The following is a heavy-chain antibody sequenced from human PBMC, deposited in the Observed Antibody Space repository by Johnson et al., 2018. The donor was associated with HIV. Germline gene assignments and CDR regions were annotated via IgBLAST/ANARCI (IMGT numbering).Heavy chain of an antibody. CDR1: GFTFSNYG. Sequence: QVQLVESGGGVVQPGGSLRLSCAASGFTFSNYGMHWVRQAPGKGLEWVAFIRYDGDITSYVDSVKGRFTISRDNSKNTLYLQMNSLRTEDTAMYYCAKGHSSGYPKDAFDIWGRGTIVTVSS. J-gene: IGHJ3*02. CDR2: IRYDGDIT. CDR3: AKGHSSGYPKDAFDI. D-gene: IGHD3-22*01. V-gene: IGHV3-30*02.